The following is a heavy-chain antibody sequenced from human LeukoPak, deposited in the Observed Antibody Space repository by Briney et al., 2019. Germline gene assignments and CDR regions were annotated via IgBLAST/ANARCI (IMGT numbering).Heavy chain of an antibody. V-gene: IGHV3-21*01. J-gene: IGHJ5*02. CDR1: GFTFSSYS. Sequence: PGGSLRLSCAASGFTFSSYSMNWVRQAPGKGLEWVSSISSSSSYIYYADSVKGRFTISRDNTKNSLYLQMNSLRAEDTAVYYCARDQFASSNWFDPWGQGTLVTVSS. CDR3: ARDQFASSNWFDP. CDR2: ISSSSSYI. D-gene: IGHD2-2*01.